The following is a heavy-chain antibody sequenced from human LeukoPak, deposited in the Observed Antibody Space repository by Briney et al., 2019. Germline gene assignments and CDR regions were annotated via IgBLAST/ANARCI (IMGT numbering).Heavy chain of an antibody. CDR3: ARRSVLRFADYYYYYMDV. Sequence: PGGSLRLSCAASGFTFSNYGMHWVRQAPGKGLEWVAFIRYDGSNKYYADSVKGRITISRDNSKNTLYLQINRLRAEGTAVYYCARRSVLRFADYYYYYMDVWGKGTTVTVSS. CDR2: IRYDGSNK. CDR1: GFTFSNYG. J-gene: IGHJ6*03. D-gene: IGHD3-3*01. V-gene: IGHV3-30*02.